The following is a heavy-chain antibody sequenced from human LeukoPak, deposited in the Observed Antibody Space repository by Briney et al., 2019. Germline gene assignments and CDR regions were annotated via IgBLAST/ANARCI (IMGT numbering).Heavy chain of an antibody. CDR2: FSRSGSDT. CDR1: GFTFGTSA. J-gene: IGHJ4*02. V-gene: IGHV3-23*01. CDR3: AKGSLGSWYYFDY. D-gene: IGHD6-13*01. Sequence: GGPLRLSCAASGFTFGTSAMSWVRQAPGKGPEWVSTFSRSGSDTYYSDSVKGRFTIFRDNSKNTLYLQMNSLRDEDTAVYYCAKGSLGSWYYFDYWGQGTLVTVSS.